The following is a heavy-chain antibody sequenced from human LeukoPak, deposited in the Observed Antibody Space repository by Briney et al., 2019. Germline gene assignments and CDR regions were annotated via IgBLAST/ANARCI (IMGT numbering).Heavy chain of an antibody. CDR1: GFAFSTYS. CDR3: AELGITMIGGV. V-gene: IGHV3-48*01. CDR2: ISSSSSTI. D-gene: IGHD3-10*02. J-gene: IGHJ6*04. Sequence: GGSLRLSCAASGFAFSTYSMNWVRQAPGKGLEWVSYISSSSSTIYYADSVKGRFTISRDNAKNSLYLQMNSLRAEDTAVYYCAELGITMIGGVWGKGTTVTISS.